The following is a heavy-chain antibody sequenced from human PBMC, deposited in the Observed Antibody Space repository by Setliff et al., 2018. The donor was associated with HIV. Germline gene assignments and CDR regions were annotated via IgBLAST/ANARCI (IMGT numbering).Heavy chain of an antibody. CDR1: GYDFSSYF. CDR2: IYPGDSDT. D-gene: IGHD1-26*01. V-gene: IGHV5-51*01. J-gene: IGHJ2*01. Sequence: PGESLKISCKGSGYDFSSYFIGWVRQMPGKGLGWMGIIYPGDSDTRYSPSFQGQVTISADKSISTAYLQWNSLKVSETAMYYCTRRLSGRTFWYFDIWGRGTPVTVSS. CDR3: TRRLSGRTFWYFDI.